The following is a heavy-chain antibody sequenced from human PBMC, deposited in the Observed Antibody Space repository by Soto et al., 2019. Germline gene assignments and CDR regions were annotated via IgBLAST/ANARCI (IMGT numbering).Heavy chain of an antibody. CDR1: GGSISSSSYY. CDR2: IYYSGST. J-gene: IGHJ5*02. D-gene: IGHD3-10*01. V-gene: IGHV4-39*07. CDR3: ARDSQQYYGSGSYFPDGFDP. Sequence: SETLSLTCTVSGGSISSSSYYWGWIRQPPGKGLEWIGSIYYSGSTYYNPSLKSRVTISVDTSKNQFSLKLSSVTAADTAVYYCARDSQQYYGSGSYFPDGFDPWGQGTLVTVSS.